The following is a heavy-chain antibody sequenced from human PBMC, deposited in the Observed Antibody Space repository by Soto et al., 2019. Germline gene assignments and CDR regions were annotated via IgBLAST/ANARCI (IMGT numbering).Heavy chain of an antibody. V-gene: IGHV1-3*01. CDR1: GYTFTSYA. CDR2: INAGNGNT. CDR3: ARDNEPYYYGSGGAFDI. J-gene: IGHJ3*02. Sequence: QVQLVQSGAEVKKPGASVKVSCKASGYTFTSYAMHWVRQAPGQRLEWMGWINAGNGNTKYSQKFQGRVTITRDTSASTSYMELSSLRSEDTAVYYCARDNEPYYYGSGGAFDIWGQGTMVTVSS. D-gene: IGHD3-10*01.